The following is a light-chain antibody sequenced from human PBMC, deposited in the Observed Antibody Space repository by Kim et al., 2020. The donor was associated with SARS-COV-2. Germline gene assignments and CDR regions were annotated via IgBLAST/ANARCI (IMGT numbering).Light chain of an antibody. V-gene: IGKV1-5*03. CDR1: QSISNW. J-gene: IGKJ4*01. Sequence: IQMTQSPSTLSASVGDRVTITCRASQSISNWLAWYQQKPGKAPKLLIYKASSLESGVPSRFSGSGSGTEFTLTISSLQPDDFATYYCEQCLTFGGGTKVDIK. CDR2: KAS. CDR3: EQCLT.